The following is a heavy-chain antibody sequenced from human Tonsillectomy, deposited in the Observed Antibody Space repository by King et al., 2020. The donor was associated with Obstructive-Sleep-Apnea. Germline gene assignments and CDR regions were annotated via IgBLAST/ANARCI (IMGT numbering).Heavy chain of an antibody. CDR1: GFTFSSYA. CDR2: INNSGGT. Sequence: VQLVESGGGLVQPGGSLRLSCAASGFTFSSYAMSWVRQAPGKGLEWVSTINNSGGTYSADSVKGRFTIPRDNSKNTLYLQMNSLRAEDTAVYYCAKLHGAAMVRWDFDYWGQGTLVTVSS. CDR3: AKLHGAAMVRWDFDY. V-gene: IGHV3-23*04. D-gene: IGHD3-10*01. J-gene: IGHJ4*02.